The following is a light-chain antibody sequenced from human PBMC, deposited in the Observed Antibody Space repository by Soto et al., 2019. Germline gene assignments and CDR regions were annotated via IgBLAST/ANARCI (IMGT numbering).Light chain of an antibody. CDR2: GVS. J-gene: IGKJ2*01. V-gene: IGKV3-20*01. CDR1: QSVSSTS. Sequence: EIVLTQAPGTLSLSPGERATLSYRASQSVSSTSLAWYQQKPGQAPRLLIYGVSSRATGIPDRFSGSGSGTDFTLTISRLEAEDFAVYYCQRYDISPFPFGQGNKLEIK. CDR3: QRYDISPFP.